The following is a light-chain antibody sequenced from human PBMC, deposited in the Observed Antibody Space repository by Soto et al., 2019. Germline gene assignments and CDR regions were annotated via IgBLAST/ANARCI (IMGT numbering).Light chain of an antibody. Sequence: EIVLTQSPGTLSLSPGETATLSCRASQSVSSSYLAWYQQKGGQAPRLLIYGASRRATGIPDRFSGSGSGTDFTLTISRLEPEDFAVYYCQQYGSSYTFGQGTKLEIK. V-gene: IGKV3-20*01. J-gene: IGKJ2*01. CDR1: QSVSSSY. CDR2: GAS. CDR3: QQYGSSYT.